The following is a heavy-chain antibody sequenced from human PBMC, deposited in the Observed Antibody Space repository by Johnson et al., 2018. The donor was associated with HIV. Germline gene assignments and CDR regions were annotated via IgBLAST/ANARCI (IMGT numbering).Heavy chain of an antibody. CDR1: GFKFDDYG. CDR3: ARDTRQWDAFDI. CDR2: INWNGGSI. D-gene: IGHD6-19*01. J-gene: IGHJ3*02. V-gene: IGHV3-20*04. Sequence: VQLVESGGGVVRPGGSLRLSCAASGFKFDDYGMSWVRQAPGKGLEWVSGINWNGGSIGYADSVKGRFTISRDNAKNSLYLQMNSLKAEDTALYYCARDTRQWDAFDIWGQGTMVTVSS.